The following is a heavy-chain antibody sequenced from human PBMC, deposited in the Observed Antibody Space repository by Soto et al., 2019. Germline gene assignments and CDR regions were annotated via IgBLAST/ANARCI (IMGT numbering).Heavy chain of an antibody. CDR2: ISGSAGGT. Sequence: VQLLESGGDLVQPGGCLRLSCAAYGFTFSNYAMSWVRQAPGKGLEWVSTISGSAGGTYYADSVKGRFTISRDNSKNTLYLQMNSLRAEDTAVYYCAKDLISAVGKPRFDYWGQGTLVSVSS. V-gene: IGHV3-23*01. J-gene: IGHJ4*02. CDR1: GFTFSNYA. CDR3: AKDLISAVGKPRFDY. D-gene: IGHD6-19*01.